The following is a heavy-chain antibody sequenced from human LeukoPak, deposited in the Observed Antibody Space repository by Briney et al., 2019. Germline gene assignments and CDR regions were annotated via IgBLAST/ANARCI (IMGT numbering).Heavy chain of an antibody. V-gene: IGHV3-23*01. Sequence: TGGSLRLSCAASGFTFSSYDMSWVRQGPGKGLEGVSAISGSGGSTYFADSLKGRFTISRDNSKNTVYLQMNSLRAEDTAVYYCAKDPVGSGPDFDYWGQGTLVTVSS. D-gene: IGHD6-19*01. CDR2: ISGSGGST. CDR1: GFTFSSYD. CDR3: AKDPVGSGPDFDY. J-gene: IGHJ4*02.